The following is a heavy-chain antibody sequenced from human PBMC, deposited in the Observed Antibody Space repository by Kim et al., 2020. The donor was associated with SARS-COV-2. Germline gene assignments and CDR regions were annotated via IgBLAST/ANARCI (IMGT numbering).Heavy chain of an antibody. Sequence: GGSLRLSCAASGFTFTSYAMTWVRQAPEKGLEWVSTISGSGATSNYADSVKGRFTISRDNSKNTLFLQMNSLRTDDTAVYYCAARRGGTYYFDYWGQGTLVSVSS. V-gene: IGHV3-23*01. CDR3: AARRGGTYYFDY. J-gene: IGHJ4*02. D-gene: IGHD1-26*01. CDR1: GFTFTSYA. CDR2: ISGSGATS.